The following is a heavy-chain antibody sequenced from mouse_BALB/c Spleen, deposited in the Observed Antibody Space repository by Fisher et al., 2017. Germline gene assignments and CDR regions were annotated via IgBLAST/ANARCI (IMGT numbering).Heavy chain of an antibody. Sequence: RFTISRDNAKNTLYLQMSSLRSEDTAMYYCASPRAMDYWGQGTSVTVSS. CDR3: ASPRAMDY. J-gene: IGHJ4*01. V-gene: IGHV5-9*04.